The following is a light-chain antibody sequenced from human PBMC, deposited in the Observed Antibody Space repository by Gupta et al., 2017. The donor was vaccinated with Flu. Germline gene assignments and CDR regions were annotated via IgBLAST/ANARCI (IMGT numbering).Light chain of an antibody. Sequence: QSVLPPPPSVSGAPGPRVTISCTGSSSNIGAGYDVHWYQQLPGTAPKLRIYRNTNRPSGVPDRFSGSKSGTSASLAITGLQAEDETDYYCQSYDSSRSGFVCGTGTKVTVL. CDR3: QSYDSSRSGFV. CDR1: SSNIGAGYD. CDR2: RNT. V-gene: IGLV1-40*01. J-gene: IGLJ1*01.